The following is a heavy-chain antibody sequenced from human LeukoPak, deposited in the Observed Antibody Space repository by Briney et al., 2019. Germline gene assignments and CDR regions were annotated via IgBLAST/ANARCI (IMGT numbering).Heavy chain of an antibody. Sequence: SETLSLTCTVSGGSISSYYWSWIRQPPGKGLEWIGYIYYSGSTNYNPSLKSRVTISVDTSKNQFSLKLSSVTAADTAVYYCTRGPPPEYSSFSLFQHWGQGTLVTVSS. V-gene: IGHV4-59*01. D-gene: IGHD6-6*01. CDR3: TRGPPPEYSSFSLFQH. CDR2: IYYSGST. J-gene: IGHJ1*01. CDR1: GGSISSYY.